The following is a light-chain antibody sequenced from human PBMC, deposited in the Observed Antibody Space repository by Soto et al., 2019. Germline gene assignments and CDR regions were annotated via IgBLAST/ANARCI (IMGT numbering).Light chain of an antibody. V-gene: IGLV4-60*03. Sequence: QTVVTQSSSASASLGSSVKLTCTLSSGHSSYIIAWHQQQPGKAPRYLMKLEGSGSYNKGSGVPDRFSGSSSGPDRYLTISTLQSEDEADYYCETWDSNTRVFGGGTKVTVL. CDR2: LEGSGSY. CDR3: ETWDSNTRV. J-gene: IGLJ2*01. CDR1: SGHSSYI.